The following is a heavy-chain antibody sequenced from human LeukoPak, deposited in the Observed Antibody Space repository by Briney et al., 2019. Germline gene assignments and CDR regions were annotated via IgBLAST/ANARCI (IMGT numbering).Heavy chain of an antibody. CDR2: IRNNANSYTT. Sequence: PGGSLRLSCAASGFTFSDHYMDWVRQAPGMRLEWVDRIRNNANSYTTEYAASVKGRFTISRDDSKSSLYLQMDSLKTEDTAVYYCARAGSYSPLDYWGQGTLVTVSS. V-gene: IGHV3-72*01. CDR1: GFTFSDHY. CDR3: ARAGSYSPLDY. D-gene: IGHD1-26*01. J-gene: IGHJ4*02.